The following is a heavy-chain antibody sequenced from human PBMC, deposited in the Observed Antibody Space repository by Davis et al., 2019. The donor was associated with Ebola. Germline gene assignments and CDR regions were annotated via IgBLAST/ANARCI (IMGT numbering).Heavy chain of an antibody. CDR2: SNSDGSST. Sequence: HTGGSLRLSCEASGLTLSSHWMHWVRQAPGKGLVWVSTSNSDGSSTTYADSVKGRFTISRDNAKNSLYLELSSLRVEDTAIYYCARDRGGSDRTPIDYWGQGTLVTVSS. J-gene: IGHJ4*02. CDR3: ARDRGGSDRTPIDY. CDR1: GLTLSSHW. V-gene: IGHV3-74*01. D-gene: IGHD1-26*01.